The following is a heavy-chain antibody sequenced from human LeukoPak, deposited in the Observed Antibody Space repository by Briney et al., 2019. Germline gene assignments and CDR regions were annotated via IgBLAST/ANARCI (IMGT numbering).Heavy chain of an antibody. CDR2: IIPIFGTA. D-gene: IGHD3-3*01. V-gene: IGHV1-69*13. CDR3: ARCSDFWSGSKGYYYYMDV. Sequence: SVKVSCKASGGTFSSYAISWVRQAPGQGLEWMGGIIPIFGTANYAQKFQGRVTITADESTGTAYMELSSLRSEDTAVYYCARCSDFWSGSKGYYYYMDVWGKGTTVTVSS. J-gene: IGHJ6*03. CDR1: GGTFSSYA.